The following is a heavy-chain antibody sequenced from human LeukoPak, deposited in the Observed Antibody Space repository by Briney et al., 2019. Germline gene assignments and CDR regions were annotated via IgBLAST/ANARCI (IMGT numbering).Heavy chain of an antibody. D-gene: IGHD6-13*01. J-gene: IGHJ4*02. Sequence: GGSLRLSCAASGFTFSSYAMSWVRQAPGKGLEWVSAISGSGGSTYYADSVKGRFTISRDNSKNTLYLQMNSLRAEDTAAYYCAKHGYSSIWYYFDYWGQGTLVTVSS. CDR2: ISGSGGST. CDR3: AKHGYSSIWYYFDY. CDR1: GFTFSSYA. V-gene: IGHV3-23*01.